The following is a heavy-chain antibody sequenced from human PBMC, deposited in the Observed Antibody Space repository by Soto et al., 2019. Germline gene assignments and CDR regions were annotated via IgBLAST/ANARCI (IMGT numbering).Heavy chain of an antibody. J-gene: IGHJ4*02. D-gene: IGHD3-16*01. CDR2: IFPIFPTA. Sequence: QVQLVQSGAEVKKPGSSVKVSCKASGGTFSSYVVSWVRQAPGQGLEWMGGIFPIFPTANYAQNFQGRVTITTDESTTTAYMELTSLRSEDTAIYYCARARAKLRSPIDYWGQGTLVTVSS. V-gene: IGHV1-69*05. CDR1: GGTFSSYV. CDR3: ARARAKLRSPIDY.